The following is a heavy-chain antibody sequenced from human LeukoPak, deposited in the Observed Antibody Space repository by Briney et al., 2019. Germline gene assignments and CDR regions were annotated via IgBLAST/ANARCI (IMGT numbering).Heavy chain of an antibody. D-gene: IGHD1-26*01. CDR3: AGEPSGYYYYGMDV. Sequence: SETLSLTCAVYGGSFSGYYWSWIRQPPGKGLEWIGEINHSGSTNYNPSLKSRVTISVDTSKNQFSLKLSSVTAADTAVYYCAGEPSGYYYYGMDVWGQGTTVTVSS. CDR2: INHSGST. J-gene: IGHJ6*02. V-gene: IGHV4-34*01. CDR1: GGSFSGYY.